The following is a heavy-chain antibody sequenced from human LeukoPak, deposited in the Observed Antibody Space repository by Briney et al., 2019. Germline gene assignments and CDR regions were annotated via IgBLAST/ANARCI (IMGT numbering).Heavy chain of an antibody. J-gene: IGHJ6*02. V-gene: IGHV3-30*04. Sequence: SGGSLRLSCTASGFTFSSYAMHWVRQAPGKGLEWVAVISYDGSNKYYADSVKGRFTISRDNSKNTLYLQMNSLRAEDTAAYYCARGRRPMDVWGQGTTVTVSS. CDR2: ISYDGSNK. D-gene: IGHD6-25*01. CDR1: GFTFSSYA. CDR3: ARGRRPMDV.